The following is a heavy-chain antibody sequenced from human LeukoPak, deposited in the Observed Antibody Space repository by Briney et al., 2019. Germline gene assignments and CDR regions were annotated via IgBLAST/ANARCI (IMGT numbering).Heavy chain of an antibody. V-gene: IGHV3-15*01. CDR3: ARGPFGVVTRSGFDP. J-gene: IGHJ5*02. Sequence: GGSLRLSCAVSGFTFTYAWMTWVRQAPGKGLEWVALIKSKTDGGTTDYTAPVKDRFTITRDDSKNTLYLQMNSLRAEDTAVYYCARGPFGVVTRSGFDPWGQGTLVTVSS. CDR1: GFTFTYAW. CDR2: IKSKTDGGTT. D-gene: IGHD3-3*01.